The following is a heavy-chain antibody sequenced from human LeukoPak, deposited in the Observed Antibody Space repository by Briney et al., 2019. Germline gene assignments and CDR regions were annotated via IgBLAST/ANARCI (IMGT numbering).Heavy chain of an antibody. CDR1: GGSISSYY. CDR2: IYYSGST. J-gene: IGHJ3*02. Sequence: PSETLSLTCTVSGGSISSYYWSWVRQPPGKGLEWIGYIYYSGSTNYNPSLKSRVTISVDTSKNQFSLKLSSVTAADTAVYYCVRRVRLRGAFDIWGQGTMVTVSS. CDR3: VRRVRLRGAFDI. D-gene: IGHD5-12*01. V-gene: IGHV4-59*01.